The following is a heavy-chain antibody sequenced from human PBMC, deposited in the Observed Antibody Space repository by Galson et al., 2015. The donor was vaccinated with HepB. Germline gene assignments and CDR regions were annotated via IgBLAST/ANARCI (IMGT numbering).Heavy chain of an antibody. Sequence: ETLSLTCAVSGGSISGIDYYYWGWIRQPPGKGPEYIGTVDHSGITYYNPSLKSRVTISVDTPRNQFSLRLNSVTAADTALYYCARALKTGDYGRGYLHYWGQGILVTVSS. J-gene: IGHJ4*02. CDR1: GGSISGIDYYY. CDR2: VDHSGIT. D-gene: IGHD4-17*01. CDR3: ARALKTGDYGRGYLHY. V-gene: IGHV4-39*01.